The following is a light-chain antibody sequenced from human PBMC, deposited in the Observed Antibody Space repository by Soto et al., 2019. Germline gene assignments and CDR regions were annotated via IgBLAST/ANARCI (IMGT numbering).Light chain of an antibody. CDR1: SSNIGAGCD. V-gene: IGLV1-40*01. Sequence: QSVLTQPPSVSGAPGQRVTISCTGSSSNIGAGCDVHWYQQRPGTAPKLLIYGNKNRPSGVPDRFSGSKSGTSASLAITGLQAEDEADYYCQSYDSSLSVSYVFGTGTKLTVL. J-gene: IGLJ1*01. CDR3: QSYDSSLSVSYV. CDR2: GNK.